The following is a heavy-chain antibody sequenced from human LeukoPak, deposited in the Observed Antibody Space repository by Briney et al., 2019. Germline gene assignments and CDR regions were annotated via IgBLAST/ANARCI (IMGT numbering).Heavy chain of an antibody. J-gene: IGHJ6*02. Sequence: GGSLRLSCAASGFTFDDYAMHWVRQAPGKGLEWVSGISWNSGSIGYADSVKGRFTISRDNAKNSLYLQMNSLRAEDTALYYCAKVIGGRSGYGPYYYGMDVWGQGTTVTVSS. CDR2: ISWNSGSI. D-gene: IGHD3-22*01. V-gene: IGHV3-9*01. CDR1: GFTFDDYA. CDR3: AKVIGGRSGYGPYYYGMDV.